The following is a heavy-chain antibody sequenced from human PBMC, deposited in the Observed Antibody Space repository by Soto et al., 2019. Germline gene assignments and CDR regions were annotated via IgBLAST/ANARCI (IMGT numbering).Heavy chain of an antibody. CDR3: ARDGLYYYGSGSYQERYFDY. CDR2: IYYSGST. CDR1: GGSVSSGSYY. D-gene: IGHD3-10*01. J-gene: IGHJ4*02. V-gene: IGHV4-61*01. Sequence: QVQLQESGPGLVKPSETLSLTCTVSGGSVSSGSYYWSWIRQPPGKGLEWIGYIYYSGSTNYNPSLKSRVTISVDTSKNQFSLKLSSVTAADTAVYYCARDGLYYYGSGSYQERYFDYWGQGTLVTVSS.